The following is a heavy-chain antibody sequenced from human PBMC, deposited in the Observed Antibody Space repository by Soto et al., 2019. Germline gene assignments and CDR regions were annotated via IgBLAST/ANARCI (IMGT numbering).Heavy chain of an antibody. Sequence: EVQLVESGGGLVQPGGSLRLSCAASGFTFSSYDMHWVRQATGKGLEWVSAIGTAGDTYYPGSVKGRFTISRENAKNSLYLQMNSLRAGDTAVYYCARAQRTYYYGSGSYYRTPYYYYGMDVW. D-gene: IGHD3-10*01. V-gene: IGHV3-13*01. J-gene: IGHJ6*01. CDR2: IGTAGDT. CDR1: GFTFSSYD. CDR3: ARAQRTYYYGSGSYYRTPYYYYGMDV.